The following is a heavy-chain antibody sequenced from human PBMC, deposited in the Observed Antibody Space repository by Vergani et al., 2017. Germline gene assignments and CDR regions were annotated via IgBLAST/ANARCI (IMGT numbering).Heavy chain of an antibody. V-gene: IGHV3-30*02. CDR2: IRYDGTKR. J-gene: IGHJ4*02. Sequence: QVQLVESGGGVVQPGGSLRLSCIASGFTFRIYGMHWVRQAPGKGLEWVAVIRYDGTKRFYGDSVKGRFTISRDNSQTTVFLQMNSLRADDSAVYYCAKEASEDSSGYYYHFDYWGQGTLVTVSS. CDR1: GFTFRIYG. CDR3: AKEASEDSSGYYYHFDY. D-gene: IGHD3-22*01.